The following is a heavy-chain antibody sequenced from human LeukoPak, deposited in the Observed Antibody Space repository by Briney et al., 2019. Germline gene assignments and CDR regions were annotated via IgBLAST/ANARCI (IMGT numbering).Heavy chain of an antibody. D-gene: IGHD2-2*02. CDR2: IIPIFGTA. CDR3: ARSLTDIVVVPAAIGEFDY. V-gene: IGHV1-69*13. CDR1: GGTFSSYA. Sequence: ASVKVSCKASGGTFSSYAISWVRQAPGQGLEWMGGIIPIFGTANYAQKFQGRVTITADESTSTAYMELSSLRSEDTAVYYCARSLTDIVVVPAAIGEFDYWGQGTLVTVSS. J-gene: IGHJ4*02.